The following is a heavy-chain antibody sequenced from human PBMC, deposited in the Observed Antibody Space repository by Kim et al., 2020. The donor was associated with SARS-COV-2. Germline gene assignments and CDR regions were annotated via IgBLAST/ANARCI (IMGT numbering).Heavy chain of an antibody. D-gene: IGHD6-6*01. J-gene: IGHJ3*02. V-gene: IGHV3-74*01. CDR3: ARGASFAFFI. CDR2: T. Sequence: THYADSGKGRFTISRDNAKNTLYLQMNSLGADDTAIYYCARGASFAFFIWGQGTAVSVSP.